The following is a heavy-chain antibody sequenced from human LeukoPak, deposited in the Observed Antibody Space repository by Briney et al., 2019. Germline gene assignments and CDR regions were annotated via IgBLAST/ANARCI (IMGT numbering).Heavy chain of an antibody. CDR2: ISGSGGST. V-gene: IGHV3-23*01. J-gene: IGHJ4*02. CDR3: AKDVGSGYDPYYFDY. Sequence: PGGSLRLSCAASGFTFSSYAMSWVRQAPGKGLEWVSAISGSGGSTYYADSVKGRFTISRDNSKNTLYLQMNSLRAEDTAVYYCAKDVGSGYDPYYFDYWGQGTLVTVSS. CDR1: GFTFSSYA. D-gene: IGHD5-12*01.